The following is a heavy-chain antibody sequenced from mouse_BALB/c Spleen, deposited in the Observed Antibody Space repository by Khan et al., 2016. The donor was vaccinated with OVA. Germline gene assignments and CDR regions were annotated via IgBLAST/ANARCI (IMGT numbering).Heavy chain of an antibody. CDR2: ISYSGSP. J-gene: IGHJ2*01. Sequence: EVQLQESGPGLVKPSQSLSLTCTVTGYSITSGYGWNWIRQFPGNKLEWMGYISYSGSPTYNPSLKSRISITRDTSKNQYCLQLKSVTTEDTATYYCARTARIKYWGQGTTLTVSS. CDR3: ARTARIKY. D-gene: IGHD1-2*01. CDR1: GYSITSGYG. V-gene: IGHV3-2*02.